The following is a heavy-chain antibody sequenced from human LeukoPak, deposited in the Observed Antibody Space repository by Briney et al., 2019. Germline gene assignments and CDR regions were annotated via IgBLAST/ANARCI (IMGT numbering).Heavy chain of an antibody. J-gene: IGHJ5*02. V-gene: IGHV3-30-3*01. CDR3: AREPPHYYDSSGYP. CDR2: ISYDEGNK. Sequence: SGRSLRLSCAASGFTFSSYAMHWVRQAPGKGLEWVAVISYDEGNKYYADSVKGRFTISRDNSKNTLYLQMNSLRAEDTAVYYCAREPPHYYDSSGYPWGQGTLVTVSS. D-gene: IGHD3-22*01. CDR1: GFTFSSYA.